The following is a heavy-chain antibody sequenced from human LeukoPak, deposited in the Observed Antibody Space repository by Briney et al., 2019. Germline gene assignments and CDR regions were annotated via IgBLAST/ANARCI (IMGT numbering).Heavy chain of an antibody. CDR2: ISAYNGNT. CDR1: GYIXIIYG. J-gene: IGHJ4*02. D-gene: IGHD3-22*01. Sequence: ASVTVSCTASGYIXIIYGISWVRHAPGQGHEWMGWISAYNGNTKYAQQLQSRVTMTTETTTSTAYMQLRSLRSDDTAAYYCAGVVRGIVGMDYFDYWGQGTLVSVCS. CDR3: AGVVRGIVGMDYFDY. V-gene: IGHV1-18*01.